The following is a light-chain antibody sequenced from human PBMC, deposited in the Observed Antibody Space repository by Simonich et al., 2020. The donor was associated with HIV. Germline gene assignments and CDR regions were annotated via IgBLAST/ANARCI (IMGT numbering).Light chain of an antibody. CDR1: SRDVGGYNY. V-gene: IGLV2-11*01. J-gene: IGLJ3*02. Sequence: QSALTQPRSVSGSPGQSVTISCTGTSRDVGGYNYVSWYQQHPGKAPKLMIYDVSKRPSGVSNRFSGSKSGNTASLTISGLQAEDEADYYCCSYAGSTTLVFGGGTKLTVL. CDR2: DVS. CDR3: CSYAGSTTLV.